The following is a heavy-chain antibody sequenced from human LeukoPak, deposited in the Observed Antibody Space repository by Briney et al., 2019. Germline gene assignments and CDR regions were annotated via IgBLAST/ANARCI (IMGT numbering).Heavy chain of an antibody. J-gene: IGHJ6*03. D-gene: IGHD2-15*01. CDR3: ASTPGVAATLYYYYMDV. Sequence: SETLSLTCTVSGGSITNYYWSCIRQPPGKGLEWIGYIYYSGSTNYNPSLKSRVTISLDTSKSQFSLKLSSVTAADTAVYYCASTPGVAATLYYYYMDVWGKGTTVTVSS. CDR2: IYYSGST. CDR1: GGSITNYY. V-gene: IGHV4-59*01.